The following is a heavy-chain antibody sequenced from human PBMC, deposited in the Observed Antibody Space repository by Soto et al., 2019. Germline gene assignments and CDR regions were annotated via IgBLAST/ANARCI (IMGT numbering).Heavy chain of an antibody. Sequence: SETTSLTSTMSGDCVNSSRSYGGWIRQPPGKGREWIGSIYYSGSTYYNPSLKSRVTISVDTSKNQYSLKLSSVTASDTAVYYCARRARELAAGIPAYYYYYMEVWGKGTTVPVSS. D-gene: IGHD6-13*01. CDR2: IYYSGST. J-gene: IGHJ6*03. V-gene: IGHV4-39*01. CDR1: GDCVNSSRSY. CDR3: ARRARELAAGIPAYYYYYMEV.